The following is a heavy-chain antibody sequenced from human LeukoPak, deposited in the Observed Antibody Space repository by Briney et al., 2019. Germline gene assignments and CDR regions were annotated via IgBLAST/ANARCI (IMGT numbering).Heavy chain of an antibody. D-gene: IGHD6-13*01. CDR1: GGSISSYY. Sequence: SETLSLTCTVCGGSISSYYWTWIRQPAGKGLEWIGRIYTSGSTNYNPSLKSRVTMSVDTSKNQFSLKLSSVTAAGTAVYYCARDSVIAAAIGAECFQHWGQGTLVTVSS. CDR2: IYTSGST. J-gene: IGHJ1*01. V-gene: IGHV4-4*07. CDR3: ARDSVIAAAIGAECFQH.